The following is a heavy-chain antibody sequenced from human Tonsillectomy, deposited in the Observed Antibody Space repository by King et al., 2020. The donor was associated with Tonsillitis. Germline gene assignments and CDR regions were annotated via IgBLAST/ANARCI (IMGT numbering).Heavy chain of an antibody. D-gene: IGHD6-19*01. J-gene: IGHJ5*02. CDR1: GYTFTSDD. V-gene: IGHV1-8*01. Sequence: GQLVQSGAEVTKPGASLKVSCKASGYTFTSDDINWLRQSTGQVLECMGWMNPSSGNTGYGKKFQDCVTMTSNNSITTAYMELSSLTSEDTAVYYCARGGRQWLDTYNWFDPWGQGTLLIVSS. CDR2: MNPSSGNT. CDR3: ARGGRQWLDTYNWFDP.